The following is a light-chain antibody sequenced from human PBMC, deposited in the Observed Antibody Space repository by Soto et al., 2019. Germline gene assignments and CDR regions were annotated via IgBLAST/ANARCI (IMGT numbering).Light chain of an antibody. CDR1: QSVSSN. Sequence: EMVMTQSPATLSVSPGERATLSCRASQSVSSNLAWYQQKSGQAPRLLIYGASTRATGLPARFSGSGSGTEFSLTITSLQSEDLAVYYCQQYNNWPPTWTFGQGTKVDIK. CDR2: GAS. CDR3: QQYNNWPPTWT. J-gene: IGKJ1*01. V-gene: IGKV3-15*01.